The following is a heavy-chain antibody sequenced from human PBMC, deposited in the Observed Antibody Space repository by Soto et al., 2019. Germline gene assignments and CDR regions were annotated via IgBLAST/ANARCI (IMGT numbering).Heavy chain of an antibody. CDR3: ARPYYDYVWGSYRYDY. V-gene: IGHV1-18*01. Sequence: ASVKVSCKASGYTFTSYGISWVRQAPGQGLEWMGWISDYNGNTNYAQKLQGRVTMTTDTSTSTAYMELRSLRSDDTAVYYCARPYYDYVWGSYRYDYWGQGTLVTVSS. J-gene: IGHJ4*02. CDR2: ISDYNGNT. D-gene: IGHD3-16*02. CDR1: GYTFTSYG.